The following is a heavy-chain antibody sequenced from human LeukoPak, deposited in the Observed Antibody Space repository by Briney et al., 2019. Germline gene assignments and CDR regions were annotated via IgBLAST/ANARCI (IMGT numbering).Heavy chain of an antibody. V-gene: IGHV4-31*03. D-gene: IGHD3-22*01. J-gene: IGHJ4*02. CDR2: INYSGST. CDR1: GGSISSGGYY. CDR3: GRGSYYYDSSGYYGGYYFDY. Sequence: SQTLSVTCTVSGGSISSGGYYWSWIRQHPGEGLEWFGCINYSGSTYYHPSLKSRVTISVDTSKNQFSLKLSSVTAADTAVYYCGRGSYYYDSSGYYGGYYFDYWGQGTLVTVSS.